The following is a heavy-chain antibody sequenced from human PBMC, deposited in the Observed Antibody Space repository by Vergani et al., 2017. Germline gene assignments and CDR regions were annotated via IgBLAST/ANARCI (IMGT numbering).Heavy chain of an antibody. D-gene: IGHD5-24*01. Sequence: QVQLVQSGAEVKKPGSSVKVSCKASGGTFSSYTISWVRQAPGQGLEWMGRIIPILGIANYAQKFQGRVTSTADKSTSTAYMELSSLRSEDTAVYYCARDLTLEMATIVNRGFDYWGQGTLVTVSS. CDR3: ARDLTLEMATIVNRGFDY. CDR1: GGTFSSYT. CDR2: IIPILGIA. V-gene: IGHV1-69*08. J-gene: IGHJ4*02.